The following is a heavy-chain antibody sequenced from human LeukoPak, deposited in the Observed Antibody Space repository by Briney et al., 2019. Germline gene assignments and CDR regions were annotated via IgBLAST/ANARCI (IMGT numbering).Heavy chain of an antibody. CDR1: GGSISSGDYY. CDR3: ARAHVDTAPPFDY. D-gene: IGHD5-18*01. J-gene: IGHJ4*02. V-gene: IGHV4-30-4*08. CDR2: IYYRGST. Sequence: SETMSLTCTVSGGSISSGDYYWRWLRQPPGKGREWFGYIYYRGSTYYNPSLKRRVSISVDTSKNQFSLKLSSVTAADTAVYYCARAHVDTAPPFDYGGQGTRVTVSS.